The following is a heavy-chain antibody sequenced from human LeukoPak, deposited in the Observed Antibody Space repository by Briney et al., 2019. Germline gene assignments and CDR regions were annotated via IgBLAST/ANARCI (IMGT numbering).Heavy chain of an antibody. V-gene: IGHV3-30*02. Sequence: GGSLRLSCAASGFTFSNYGMHWVRQAPGKGLEWVALISFDGSQKYYADSVKGRFTISRDNSKSTVYLQMNSLKTEDTAVYYCTTRGGSFSIFDYWGQGTLVTVSS. CDR2: ISFDGSQK. CDR1: GFTFSNYG. D-gene: IGHD1-26*01. CDR3: TTRGGSFSIFDY. J-gene: IGHJ4*02.